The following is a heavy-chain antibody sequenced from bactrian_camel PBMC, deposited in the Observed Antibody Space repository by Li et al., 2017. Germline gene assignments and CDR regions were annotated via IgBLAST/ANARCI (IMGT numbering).Heavy chain of an antibody. CDR3: AAEGPGCDTMSPDEYNF. J-gene: IGHJ4*01. D-gene: IGHD2*01. CDR1: DWIPSDNC. V-gene: IGHV3S53*01. Sequence: VQLVESGGGSVEAGGSLSLSCGPSDWIPSDNCVGYFRQAPGKEREGVSTIGQYRTTYYTDAVKGRFTISKDNAKKMLILHMTSLKPEDTAMYHCAAEGPGCDTMSPDEYNFEGRGTQVTVS. CDR2: IGQYRTT.